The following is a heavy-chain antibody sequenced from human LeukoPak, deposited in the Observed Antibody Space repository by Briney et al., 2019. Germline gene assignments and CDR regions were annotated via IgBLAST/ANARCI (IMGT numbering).Heavy chain of an antibody. CDR3: ARRNIVATIYYMDV. D-gene: IGHD5-12*01. CDR2: ISAYNGNT. J-gene: IGHJ6*03. CDR1: GYTFTSYG. V-gene: IGHV1-18*01. Sequence: ASVKVSCKASGYTFTSYGISWVRQAPGQGLEWMGWISAYNGNTNYAQKLQGRVTMTTDTSTSTAYMELRSLRSDDTAVYYCARRNIVATIYYMDVWGKGTTVTVSS.